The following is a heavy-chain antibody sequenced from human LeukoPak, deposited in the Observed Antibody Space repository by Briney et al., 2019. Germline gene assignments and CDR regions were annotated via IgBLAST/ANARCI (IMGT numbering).Heavy chain of an antibody. CDR1: GFPFTSSA. J-gene: IGHJ4*02. V-gene: IGHV3-33*06. Sequence: GGSLRLSCAASGFPFTSSAMHWVRQAPGKGLEWVAAIGYDGSNKYYVDSVKGRFTISRDNSKNTLYLQMNSLRAEDTAVYYCAKVNDFWSAFDYWGQGTLVTVSS. D-gene: IGHD3-3*01. CDR2: IGYDGSNK. CDR3: AKVNDFWSAFDY.